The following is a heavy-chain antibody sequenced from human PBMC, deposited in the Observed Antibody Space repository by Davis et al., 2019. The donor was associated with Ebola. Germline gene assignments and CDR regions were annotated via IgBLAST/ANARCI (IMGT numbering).Heavy chain of an antibody. CDR2: IKSKTDGGTT. V-gene: IGHV3-15*01. Sequence: GGSLRLSCAASGFRFSDAWMIWVRQAPGKGLEWVGRIKSKTDGGTTDYAAPVKGRFTISRDDSKNTLYLQMNSLKTEDTAVYYCTTELWFVALTYYFDYWGQGTLVTVSS. CDR1: GFRFSDAW. J-gene: IGHJ4*02. CDR3: TTELWFVALTYYFDY. D-gene: IGHD3-10*01.